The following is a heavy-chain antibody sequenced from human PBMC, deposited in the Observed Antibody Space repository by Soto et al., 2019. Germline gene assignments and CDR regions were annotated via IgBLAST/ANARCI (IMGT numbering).Heavy chain of an antibody. CDR2: IWYDGSNE. CDR1: GFPFRSYG. D-gene: IGHD2-21*02. CDR3: ARDNGVTDYRLDH. Sequence: GGSLRLSCAASGFPFRSYGMHWVRQAPGKGLEWISVIWYDGSNEYYSDSVKGRFTISRDNSKNTLFLQMNSLRAEDTAMYYCARDNGVTDYRLDHWGQGTPVTVS. V-gene: IGHV3-33*01. J-gene: IGHJ4*02.